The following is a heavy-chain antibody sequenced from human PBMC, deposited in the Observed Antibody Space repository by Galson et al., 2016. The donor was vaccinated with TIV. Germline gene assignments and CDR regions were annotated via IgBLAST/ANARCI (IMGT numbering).Heavy chain of an antibody. D-gene: IGHD7-27*01. CDR1: GGSISTYY. Sequence: SETLSLTCTVSGGSISTYYWSWIRQSPGKGLEWIGHIYYSGSTDYNPSLKSRVTISMDTSKTQFSLKLTSVTAADTATYYCARDKSGFETVDHFYYYVEVWGKGTTVTVSS. CDR2: IYYSGST. CDR3: ARDKSGFETVDHFYYYVEV. J-gene: IGHJ6*03. V-gene: IGHV4-59*01.